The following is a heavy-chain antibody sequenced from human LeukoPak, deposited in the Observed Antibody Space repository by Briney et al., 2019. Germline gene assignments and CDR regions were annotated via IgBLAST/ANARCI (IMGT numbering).Heavy chain of an antibody. D-gene: IGHD2/OR15-2a*01. V-gene: IGHV4-59*08. CDR1: GGSISSYY. CDR3: ARHGILETEWFDP. J-gene: IGHJ5*02. CDR2: IYYSGST. Sequence: PSETLPLTCTVSGGSISSYYWSWIRQPPGKGLEWIGYIYYSGSTNYNPSLKSRVTISVDTSKNQFSLKLSSVTAADTAVYYCARHGILETEWFDPWGQGTLVTVSS.